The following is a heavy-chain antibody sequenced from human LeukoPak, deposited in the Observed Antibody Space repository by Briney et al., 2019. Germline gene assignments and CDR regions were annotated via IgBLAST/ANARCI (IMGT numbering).Heavy chain of an antibody. CDR1: GGSISSYY. J-gene: IGHJ4*02. CDR3: ARGTSGYDSIH. CDR2: IYYSGST. Sequence: SETLSLTCTVSGGSISSYYWSWIRQPPGKGLEWIGYIYYSGSTNYNPSLKSRVTISVDTSKNQFSLKLSSVTAADTAVYYCARGTSGYDSIHWGQGTLVNVSS. D-gene: IGHD3-22*01. V-gene: IGHV4-59*08.